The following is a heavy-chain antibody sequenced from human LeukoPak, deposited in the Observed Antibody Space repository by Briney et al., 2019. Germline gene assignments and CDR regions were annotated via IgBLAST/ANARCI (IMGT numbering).Heavy chain of an antibody. V-gene: IGHV4-39*07. D-gene: IGHD1-7*01. CDR3: ARKQTGTMYDV. J-gene: IGHJ4*02. CDR2: FSSGGSA. CDR1: GGTISSSSYY. Sequence: SETLSLTCIVSGGTISSSSYYWAWIRQSPGKGLEWIGTFSSGGSAYYNPSLTSRVSISKDTSDNQFSLRLYSVTAADTAVYYCARKQTGTMYDVWGQGTQVTVSS.